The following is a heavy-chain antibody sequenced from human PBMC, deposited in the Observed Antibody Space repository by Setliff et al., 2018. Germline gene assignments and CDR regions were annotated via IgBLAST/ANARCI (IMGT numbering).Heavy chain of an antibody. Sequence: ASVKVSCKASGYTFTDYYIHWVRQAPGQGLEWMGRINPNSGGTNYAQKLQGRVTMTTDTSTSTAYMELRSLRSDDTAVYYCARANDYSSGWYFYYYGMDVWGQGTTVTVSS. V-gene: IGHV1-2*06. CDR3: ARANDYSSGWYFYYYGMDV. CDR1: GYTFTDYY. CDR2: INPNSGGT. J-gene: IGHJ6*02. D-gene: IGHD6-19*01.